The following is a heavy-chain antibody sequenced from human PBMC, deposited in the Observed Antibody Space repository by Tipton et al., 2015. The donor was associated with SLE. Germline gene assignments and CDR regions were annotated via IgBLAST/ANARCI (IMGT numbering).Heavy chain of an antibody. V-gene: IGHV4-39*07. J-gene: IGHJ4*02. CDR3: TRHDYFASGRVY. CDR2: INYRGTT. D-gene: IGHD3-10*01. CDR1: GGSISSYS. Sequence: TLSLTCTVSGGSISSYSWGWIRQPPGKGLEWIGSINYRGTTSYNPSLKSRVTISVDTSKNQFSLKLSSVTAADTAVYYCTRHDYFASGRVYWGQGTLVTVSS.